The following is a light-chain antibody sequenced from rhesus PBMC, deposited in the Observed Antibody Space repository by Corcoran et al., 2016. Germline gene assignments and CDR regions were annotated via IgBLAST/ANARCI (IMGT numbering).Light chain of an antibody. Sequence: EIVLTQSPTSMAVSQGERVTISCTASSSVSTTYLHWYQQTPGFPPRVLVYRTSSLASGVPARFRGSGSGTSYTLTISSMEAEDAANYYCQQGNSFPYSFGQGTKVEIK. V-gene: IGKV3-35*01. J-gene: IGKJ2*01. CDR2: RTS. CDR3: QQGNSFPYS. CDR1: SSVSTTY.